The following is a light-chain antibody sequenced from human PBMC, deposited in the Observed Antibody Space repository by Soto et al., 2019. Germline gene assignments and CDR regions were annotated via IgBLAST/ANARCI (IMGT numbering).Light chain of an antibody. J-gene: IGKJ4*01. CDR2: DAS. V-gene: IGKV1-5*01. CDR1: QSISSW. Sequence: DIQMTQSPSTLSASVGDRVTITCRASQSISSWLAWYQQKPGKAPKLLIYDASSLESGVPSRFSGSGSGTEFTLTISSLQPDDFATYCCQQYNSYNTVGGGTKVEIK. CDR3: QQYNSYNT.